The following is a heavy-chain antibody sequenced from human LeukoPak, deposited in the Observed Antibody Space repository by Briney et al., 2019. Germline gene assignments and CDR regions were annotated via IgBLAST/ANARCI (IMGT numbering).Heavy chain of an antibody. CDR3: ARDQEGATNLDY. CDR2: ISYDGSNK. Sequence: GGSLRLSCAASGFTFSSYGMHWVRQAQGKGLEWVAVISYDGSNKYYADSVKGRFTISRDNSKNTLYLQMNSLRAEDTAVYYCARDQEGATNLDYWGQGTLVTVSS. J-gene: IGHJ4*02. D-gene: IGHD1-26*01. V-gene: IGHV3-30*03. CDR1: GFTFSSYG.